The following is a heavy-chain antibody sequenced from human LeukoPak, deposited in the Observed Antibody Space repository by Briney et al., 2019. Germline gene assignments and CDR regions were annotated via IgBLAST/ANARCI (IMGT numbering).Heavy chain of an antibody. V-gene: IGHV3-48*02. CDR2: ISSSSSTI. CDR1: GFTFSIYS. CDR3: ARDRGGSYYNAFDF. J-gene: IGHJ3*01. D-gene: IGHD1-26*01. Sequence: PGVSLRLSCEASGFTFSIYSMNWVRQAPGKGLEWVSFISSSSSTIYYADSVKGRFTISRDNAKNSLYLQMNSLRDEDTAVYYCARDRGGSYYNAFDFWGQGTLVTVSS.